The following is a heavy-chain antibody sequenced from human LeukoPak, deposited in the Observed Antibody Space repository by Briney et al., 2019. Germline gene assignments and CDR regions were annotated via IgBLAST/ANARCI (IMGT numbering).Heavy chain of an antibody. V-gene: IGHV3-11*04. CDR1: GFTLSDYY. CDR2: ISSSGSTI. D-gene: IGHD6-13*01. J-gene: IGHJ4*02. Sequence: GGSLRLSCAASGFTLSDYYISWIRQAPGKGLEWVSYISSSGSTIYYADSVKGRFTISRDNAKNSLYLQMSSLRAEETAVYYCARAWTETDSSWYYFDYWGQGTLVTVSS. CDR3: ARAWTETDSSWYYFDY.